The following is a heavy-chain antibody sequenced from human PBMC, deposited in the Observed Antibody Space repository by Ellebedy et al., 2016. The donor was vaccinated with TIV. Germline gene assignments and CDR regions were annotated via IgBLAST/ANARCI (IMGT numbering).Heavy chain of an antibody. J-gene: IGHJ2*01. CDR1: AGSINSSY. D-gene: IGHD2-15*01. V-gene: IGHV4-59*03. Sequence: MPSETLSLTCPVSAGSINSSYWSWLRHPPAHVRERFRYLYSSGRTKYQPSLKRRVTMLADPSKTQVSLRLTSVTPADTAIYYCARRDRGAQNWYYDFWGRGTLVTVSS. CDR2: LYSSGRT. CDR3: ARRDRGAQNWYYDF.